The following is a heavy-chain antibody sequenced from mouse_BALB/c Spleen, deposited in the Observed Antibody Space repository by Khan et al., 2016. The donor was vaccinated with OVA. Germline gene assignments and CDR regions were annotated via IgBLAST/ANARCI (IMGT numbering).Heavy chain of an antibody. J-gene: IGHJ1*01. V-gene: IGHV1-61*01. CDR2: IDPSESET. D-gene: IGHD2-1*01. CDR3: ARGDGNSLYWYFDF. Sequence: QVQLKESGAELVRPGASVKLSCKASGYTFTSYWMNWVKQRHGQGLEWIGMIDPSESETNYNQMFKEKATLTVDKSSSTACMQHSSLTSEDAAVYYCARGDGNSLYWYFDFLGAGTTVTVSS. CDR1: GYTFTSYW.